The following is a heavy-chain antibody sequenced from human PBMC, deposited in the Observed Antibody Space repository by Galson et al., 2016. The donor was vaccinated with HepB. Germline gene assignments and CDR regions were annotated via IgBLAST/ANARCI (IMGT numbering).Heavy chain of an antibody. Sequence: SLRLSCAVSGFTFSSYAMSWVRQAPGKGLEWVSGIIGSGASTWYADSVKGRFTISRDNTKNTLYVQMNSLRPEDTVVYYCARGKIAAAGTPINWFDPWGQGTQVTVSS. CDR1: GFTFSSYA. D-gene: IGHD6-13*01. V-gene: IGHV3-23*01. CDR2: IIGSGAST. J-gene: IGHJ5*02. CDR3: ARGKIAAAGTPINWFDP.